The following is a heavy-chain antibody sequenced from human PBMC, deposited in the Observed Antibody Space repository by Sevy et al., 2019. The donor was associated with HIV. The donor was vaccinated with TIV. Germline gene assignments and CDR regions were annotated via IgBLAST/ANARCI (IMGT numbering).Heavy chain of an antibody. CDR1: GYTFTGYY. V-gene: IGHV1-2*02. CDR2: INPNSGGT. Sequence: ASVKVSCKASGYTFTGYYMHWVRQAPGQGLEGMGWINPNSGGTNYAQKFQGRVTMTRKTSISEAYIEVSRLRSDDTALYYCARGATGELLVHFDYWGQGTLVTVSS. D-gene: IGHD1-26*01. CDR3: ARGATGELLVHFDY. J-gene: IGHJ4*02.